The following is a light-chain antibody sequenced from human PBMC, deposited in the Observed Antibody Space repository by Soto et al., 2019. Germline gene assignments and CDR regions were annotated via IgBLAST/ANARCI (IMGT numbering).Light chain of an antibody. Sequence: QSVLTQSPSVSGAPGQRVTISCAGSASNIGASYDVHWYQQVPGTAPKLLIYGNFNRPSGVPDRFSGSKSGTSASLAITGLQAEDEADYYCQSYDYNLSGVLFGGGTKLTVL. V-gene: IGLV1-40*01. CDR3: QSYDYNLSGVL. CDR1: ASNIGASYD. J-gene: IGLJ2*01. CDR2: GNF.